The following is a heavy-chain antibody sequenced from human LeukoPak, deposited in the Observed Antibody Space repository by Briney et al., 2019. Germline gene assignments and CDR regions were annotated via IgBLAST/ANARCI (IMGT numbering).Heavy chain of an antibody. V-gene: IGHV3-23*01. CDR2: ISASGGTI. J-gene: IGHJ6*03. D-gene: IGHD6-13*01. CDR3: AKQGRSWYYSYMDV. CDR1: GFTFSSYA. Sequence: GGSLRLSCAASGFTFSSYAMSWVRQAPGKVLEWVSGISASGGTIYYADSVKGRFTISRDNSKNSLFLQMNSLRAEDTAVYYCAKQGRSWYYSYMDVWGKGTTVTVSS.